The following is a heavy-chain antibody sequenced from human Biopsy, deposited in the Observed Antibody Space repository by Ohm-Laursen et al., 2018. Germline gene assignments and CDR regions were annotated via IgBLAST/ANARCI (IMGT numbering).Heavy chain of an antibody. Sequence: EASVTASCKASGFSFTGYYIHWVRQAPGQGLEWMGWISPKSGDTNYAHKFQGNITMTRDTSMSTAYMEMSRLRCDDTAVYYCALQSVAQMKNFDYWGQGTLVTVSS. D-gene: IGHD6-19*01. CDR1: GFSFTGYY. CDR3: ALQSVAQMKNFDY. J-gene: IGHJ4*02. CDR2: ISPKSGDT. V-gene: IGHV1-2*02.